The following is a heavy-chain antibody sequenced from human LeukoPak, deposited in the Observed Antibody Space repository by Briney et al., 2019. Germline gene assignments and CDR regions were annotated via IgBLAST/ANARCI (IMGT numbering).Heavy chain of an antibody. CDR3: ASFSATVGRDAFDI. Sequence: SETLSLTCTVSGGSISSSSYYWGWIRQPPGKGLEWIGSIYYSGSTYYNPSLKSRVTISVDTSKSQFSLKLSSVTAADTAVYYCASFSATVGRDAFDIWGQGTMVTVSS. V-gene: IGHV4-39*01. CDR2: IYYSGST. CDR1: GGSISSSSYY. D-gene: IGHD2-15*01. J-gene: IGHJ3*02.